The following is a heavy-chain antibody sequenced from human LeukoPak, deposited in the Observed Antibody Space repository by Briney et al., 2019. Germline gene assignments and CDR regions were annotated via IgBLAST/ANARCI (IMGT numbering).Heavy chain of an antibody. V-gene: IGHV4-59*01. J-gene: IGHJ4*02. CDR3: ARDQTGDFDY. CDR1: GGSISSYY. CDR2: IYYSGST. D-gene: IGHD7-27*01. Sequence: KPSETLSLXCTVSGGSISSYYWSWIRQPPGKGLEWIGYIYYSGSTNYNPSLKSRVTISVDTSKNQFSLKLSSVTAADTAVYYCARDQTGDFDYWGQGTLVTVSS.